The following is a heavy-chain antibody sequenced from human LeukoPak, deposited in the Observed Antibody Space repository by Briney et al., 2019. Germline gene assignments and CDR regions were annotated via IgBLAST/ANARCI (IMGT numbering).Heavy chain of an antibody. CDR1: GGAISSGSYY. CDR2: IYTSGST. J-gene: IGHJ6*03. Sequence: SQTLSLTCTVSGGAISSGSYYWSWIRQPAGKRLEWIGRIYTSGSTNYNPSLKSRVTISVDTSKNQFSLKLSSVTAADTAVYYCAIGDYDFWSGYYRVMDVWGKGTTVTVSS. D-gene: IGHD3-3*01. V-gene: IGHV4-61*02. CDR3: AIGDYDFWSGYYRVMDV.